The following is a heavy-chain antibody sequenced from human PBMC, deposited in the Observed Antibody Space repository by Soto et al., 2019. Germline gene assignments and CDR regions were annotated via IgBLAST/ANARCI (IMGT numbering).Heavy chain of an antibody. CDR1: GGSISSSSYY. V-gene: IGHV4-39*01. Sequence: SETLSLTCTVSGGSISSSSYYWGWIRQPPGKGLEWIGSIYYSGSTYYNPSLKSRVTISVDTSKNQFSLKLSSVTAADTAVYYCASQNYDYVWGSYRYRPYYFDYWGQGTLVTVSS. CDR2: IYYSGST. D-gene: IGHD3-16*02. J-gene: IGHJ4*02. CDR3: ASQNYDYVWGSYRYRPYYFDY.